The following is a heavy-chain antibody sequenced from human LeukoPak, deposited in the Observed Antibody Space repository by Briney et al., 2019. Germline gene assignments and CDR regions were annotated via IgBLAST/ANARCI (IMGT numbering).Heavy chain of an antibody. CDR1: GFTFSSYW. D-gene: IGHD2-21*01. CDR2: IKQDGSEK. CDR3: ARDVLDTVVEGQYYFDY. J-gene: IGHJ4*02. V-gene: IGHV3-7*01. Sequence: GGSLRLSCADSGFTFSSYWMSRVRQAPGKGLEWVANIKQDGSEKYYVDSVKGRFTISRDNAKNSLYLQMNSLRAEDTAVYYCARDVLDTVVEGQYYFDYWGQGTLVTVSS.